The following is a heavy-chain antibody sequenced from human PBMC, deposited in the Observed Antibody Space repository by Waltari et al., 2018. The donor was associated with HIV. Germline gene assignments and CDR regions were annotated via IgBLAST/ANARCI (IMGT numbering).Heavy chain of an antibody. CDR3: ARHGNYGDYVFDP. CDR2: INHSGST. D-gene: IGHD4-17*01. J-gene: IGHJ5*02. Sequence: QVQLQQWGAGLLKPSETLSLPCAVYGGSLSGYYWSWFRPPPGKGLEWIGEINHSGSTNYNPSLKSRVTISVDTSKNQFSLKLSSVTAADTAVYYCARHGNYGDYVFDPWGQGTLVTVSS. CDR1: GGSLSGYY. V-gene: IGHV4-34*01.